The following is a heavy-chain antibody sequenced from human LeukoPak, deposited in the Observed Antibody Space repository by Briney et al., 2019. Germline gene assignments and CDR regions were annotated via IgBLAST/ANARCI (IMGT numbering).Heavy chain of an antibody. CDR3: ARETPRRGETRDGYR. CDR2: IKEDGSET. Sequence: GGSLRLSCAVSGFTFSNYGMNWVRQAPGKGLECLANIKEDGSETYYADSVVGRFTISRDNAKNSLYLQMNSLRAEDTAVYYCARETPRRGETRDGYRWGQGTLVTVSS. J-gene: IGHJ4*02. V-gene: IGHV3-7*01. D-gene: IGHD5-24*01. CDR1: GFTFSNYG.